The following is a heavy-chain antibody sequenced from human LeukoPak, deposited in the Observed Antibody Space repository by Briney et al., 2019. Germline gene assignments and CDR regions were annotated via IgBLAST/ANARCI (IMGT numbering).Heavy chain of an antibody. J-gene: IGHJ4*02. Sequence: SVKVSCKASGYTFSSYVMHWVRQAPGQGFEWVGRIIPIFGTANYAQKFQGRVTITTYESTSTAYMELSSLRSEDTAVYYCARAVDNWNDVSYFDYWGQGTLVTVSS. CDR1: GYTFSSYV. D-gene: IGHD1-1*01. CDR2: IIPIFGTA. CDR3: ARAVDNWNDVSYFDY. V-gene: IGHV1-69*05.